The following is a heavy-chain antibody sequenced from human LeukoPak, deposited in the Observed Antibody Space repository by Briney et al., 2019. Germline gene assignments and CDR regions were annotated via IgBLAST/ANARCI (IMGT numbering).Heavy chain of an antibody. Sequence: GGSLRLSCAASGFTFDDYAMHWVRQAPGKGLEWVSGISWNSGSIGYADSVKGRFTISRDNAKNSLYLQMNSLRAEDTALYYCANMRLDYWGQGTLVTVSS. CDR3: ANMRLDY. CDR1: GFTFDDYA. CDR2: ISWNSGSI. J-gene: IGHJ4*02. V-gene: IGHV3-9*01.